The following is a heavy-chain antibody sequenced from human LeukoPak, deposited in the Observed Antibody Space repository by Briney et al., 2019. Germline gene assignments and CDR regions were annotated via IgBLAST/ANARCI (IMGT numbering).Heavy chain of an antibody. CDR1: GFTFSSYA. CDR2: ISGSGGST. V-gene: IGHV3-23*01. CDR3: ASLKYGSDAFDI. D-gene: IGHD4-17*01. J-gene: IGHJ3*02. Sequence: GGSLRLSCAASGFTFSSYAMSWVRQAPGKGLEWVSAISGSGGSTYYADSVKGRFTISRDNSKNTLYLQMNILRAEDTAVYYRASLKYGSDAFDIWGQGTMVTVSS.